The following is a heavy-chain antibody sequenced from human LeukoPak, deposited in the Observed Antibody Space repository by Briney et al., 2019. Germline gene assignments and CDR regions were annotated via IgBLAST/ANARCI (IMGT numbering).Heavy chain of an antibody. J-gene: IGHJ6*02. D-gene: IGHD3-9*01. CDR2: INPNSGGT. CDR1: GYTFTGYY. V-gene: IGHV1-2*02. Sequence: GASVKVSCKASGYTFTGYYMHWVRQAPEQGLEWMGWINPNSGGTNYAQKFQGRVTMTRDTSISTAYMELSRLRSDDTAVYYCARELYDILTGYYIRVSIGMDVWGQGTTVTVSS. CDR3: ARELYDILTGYYIRVSIGMDV.